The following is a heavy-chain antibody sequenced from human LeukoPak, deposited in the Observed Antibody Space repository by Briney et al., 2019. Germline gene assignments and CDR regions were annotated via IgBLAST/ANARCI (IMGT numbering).Heavy chain of an antibody. CDR3: ARYNERYHAVDY. CDR2: ITNDESTT. V-gene: IGHV3-74*01. CDR1: GFTFRNSW. D-gene: IGHD2-2*01. Sequence: PGWSLRLSCAASGFTFRNSWLHWVRQPPGTGLVWVSRITNDESTTSYADSVQGRFTLSRDNAKNTLSLQMNSLRVEDTAVYYYARYNERYHAVDYWGQGTLVTVSS. J-gene: IGHJ4*02.